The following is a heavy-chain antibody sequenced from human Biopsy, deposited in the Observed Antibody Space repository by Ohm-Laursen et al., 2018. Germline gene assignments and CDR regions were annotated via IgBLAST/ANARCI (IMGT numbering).Heavy chain of an antibody. CDR3: ARAYFYGMGTSNYFLDS. D-gene: IGHD3-10*01. V-gene: IGHV4-61*08. J-gene: IGHJ4*02. CDR2: HYYSWTT. CDR1: GGSVRSPDHR. Sequence: SETLSLTCTVSGGSVRSPDHRWNWVRRGPGKGLEWYGNHYYSWTTLYNPSLSGRVTMDLDRSTNQFSLKLKSVTSADTAVYFCARAYFYGMGTSNYFLDSWGQGALVTVSS.